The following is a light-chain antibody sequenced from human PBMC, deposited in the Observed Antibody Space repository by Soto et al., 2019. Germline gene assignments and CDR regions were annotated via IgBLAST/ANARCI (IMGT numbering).Light chain of an antibody. CDR2: AAS. CDR1: QGITSW. J-gene: IGKJ4*02. Sequence: DIQMTQSPYSVSASVGDSLTITCRASQGITSWVAWYQHKPGRAPKLLIYAASRLQSGVPSRFSGSGSGTDFTLTISSLQPEDFGTYYCHQTSSFPLTLGGGTKVEIK. CDR3: HQTSSFPLT. V-gene: IGKV1-12*01.